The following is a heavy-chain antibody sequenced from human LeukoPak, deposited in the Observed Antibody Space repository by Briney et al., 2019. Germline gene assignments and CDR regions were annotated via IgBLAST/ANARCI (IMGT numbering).Heavy chain of an antibody. Sequence: VASVKVSCKASGGTFSSYAISWVRQAPGQGLEWMGGIIPMFGTANYAQKFQGRVTITADESTSTAYMELSSLRSEDTAVYYCARFSGHGDYFWFDPWGQGTLVTVSS. CDR3: ARFSGHGDYFWFDP. J-gene: IGHJ5*02. D-gene: IGHD4-17*01. CDR1: GGTFSSYA. CDR2: IIPMFGTA. V-gene: IGHV1-69*01.